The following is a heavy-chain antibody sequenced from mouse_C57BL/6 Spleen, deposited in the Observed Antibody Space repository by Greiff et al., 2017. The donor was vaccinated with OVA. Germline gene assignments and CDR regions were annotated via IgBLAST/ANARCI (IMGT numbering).Heavy chain of an antibody. CDR2: INPNNGGT. CDR1: GYTFTDYY. D-gene: IGHD2-1*01. CDR3: ARYLPLAMDY. V-gene: IGHV1-26*01. Sequence: VQLQQSGPELVKPGASVKISCKASGYTFTDYYMNWVKQSHGKSLEWIGDINPNNGGTSYNQKFKGKATLTVDKSSSTAYMELRSLTSEDSAVYYCARYLPLAMDYWGQGTSVTVSS. J-gene: IGHJ4*01.